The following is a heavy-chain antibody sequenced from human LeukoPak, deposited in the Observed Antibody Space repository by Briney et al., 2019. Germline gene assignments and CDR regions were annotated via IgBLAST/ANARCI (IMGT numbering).Heavy chain of an antibody. CDR1: GFTVSTKY. J-gene: IGHJ6*03. CDR2: IPYDGSNE. V-gene: IGHV3-30*01. Sequence: GGSLRLSCAASGFTVSTKYMNWVRQAPGKGLDWVAVIPYDGSNEYYADSVKGRFTISRDNSKNTLYLQMNSLRAEDTAVYYCARVPGRNYYYMDVWGKGTTVTVSS. CDR3: ARVPGRNYYYMDV.